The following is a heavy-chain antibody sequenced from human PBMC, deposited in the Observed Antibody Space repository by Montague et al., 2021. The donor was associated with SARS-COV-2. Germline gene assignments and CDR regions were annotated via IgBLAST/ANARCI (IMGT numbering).Heavy chain of an antibody. J-gene: IGHJ6*02. CDR2: IYTGGST. V-gene: IGHV4-61*02. Sequence: TLSLTCTVSGGSISSGSYYWSWIRQPAGKGLEWIGRIYTGGSTNYNPSLKSRVTISVDTSKNQFSLKLSSVTAADTAVYYCASEQIVVVPAAPYYYYGMDVWGQGTTVTVSS. D-gene: IGHD2-2*01. CDR3: ASEQIVVVPAAPYYYYGMDV. CDR1: GGSISSGSYY.